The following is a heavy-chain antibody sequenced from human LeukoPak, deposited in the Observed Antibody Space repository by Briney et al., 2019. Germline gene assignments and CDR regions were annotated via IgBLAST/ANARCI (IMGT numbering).Heavy chain of an antibody. Sequence: GGSLRLSCAASGFTFSSYAMHWVRQAPGKGLEWVSGINWNGGSTGYADSVKGRFTISRDNAKNSLYLQMNSLRAEDTALYYCAKDDVEMATTYFDYWGQGTLVTVSS. J-gene: IGHJ4*02. V-gene: IGHV3-20*04. CDR1: GFTFSSYA. CDR2: INWNGGST. D-gene: IGHD5-24*01. CDR3: AKDDVEMATTYFDY.